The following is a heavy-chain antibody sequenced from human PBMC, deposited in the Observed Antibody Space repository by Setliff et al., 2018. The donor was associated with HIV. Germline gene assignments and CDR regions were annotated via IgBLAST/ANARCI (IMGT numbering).Heavy chain of an antibody. CDR3: ARDQKYGSGSYYKSGTFDY. CDR2: INAGNGVT. J-gene: IGHJ4*02. Sequence: ASVTVSCKASGYSFTYYAVHWVRQAPGQRLEWMGWINAGNGVTRYAEKFQGRVTFTRDTSASTAYMGLSSLRSADTAVYYCARDQKYGSGSYYKSGTFDYWGQGALVTVSS. CDR1: GYSFTYYA. V-gene: IGHV1-3*01. D-gene: IGHD3-10*01.